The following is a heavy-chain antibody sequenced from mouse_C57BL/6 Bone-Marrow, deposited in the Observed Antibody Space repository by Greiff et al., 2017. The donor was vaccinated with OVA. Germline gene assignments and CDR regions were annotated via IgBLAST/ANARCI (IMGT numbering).Heavy chain of an antibody. Sequence: QVQLQQPGAELVKPGASVKLSCKASGYTFTSYWMHWVKQRPGRGLGWIGRIDPNSGGTKYNEKFKSKATLTVDKPSSTAYMQLSSLTSEDSAVYYCARRGSSGYWFAYWGQGTLVTVSA. V-gene: IGHV1-72*01. CDR1: GYTFTSYW. D-gene: IGHD3-2*02. J-gene: IGHJ3*01. CDR3: ARRGSSGYWFAY. CDR2: IDPNSGGT.